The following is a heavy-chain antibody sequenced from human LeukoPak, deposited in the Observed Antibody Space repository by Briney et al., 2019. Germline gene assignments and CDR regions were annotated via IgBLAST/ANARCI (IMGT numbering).Heavy chain of an antibody. D-gene: IGHD3-22*01. CDR2: IYYSGNT. Sequence: SETLSLTCTVSSGSITNYYWSWIRQPPGKGLEWIGFIYYSGNTNYNPSLKSRVTISVDTSKNQFSLKLSSVTAADTAVYYCASPYYYDSSGPRDAFDIWGQGTMVTVSS. CDR1: SGSITNYY. J-gene: IGHJ3*02. CDR3: ASPYYYDSSGPRDAFDI. V-gene: IGHV4-59*08.